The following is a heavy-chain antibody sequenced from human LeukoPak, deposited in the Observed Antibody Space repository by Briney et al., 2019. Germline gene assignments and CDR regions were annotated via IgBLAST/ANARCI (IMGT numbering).Heavy chain of an antibody. CDR2: IYHSGST. CDR1: GYSISSGYY. Sequence: LETLSLTCTVSGYSISSGYYWGWIRQPPGKGLEWIGSIYHSGSTYYNPSLKSRVTISVDTSKNQFSLKLSSVTAADTAVYYCARGLMNGYYYMDVWGKGTTVTVSS. CDR3: ARGLMNGYYYMDV. D-gene: IGHD3-16*01. J-gene: IGHJ6*03. V-gene: IGHV4-38-2*02.